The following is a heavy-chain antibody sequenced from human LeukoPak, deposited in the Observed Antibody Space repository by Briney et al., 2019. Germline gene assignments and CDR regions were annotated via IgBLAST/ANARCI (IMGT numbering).Heavy chain of an antibody. J-gene: IGHJ4*02. CDR2: ISSSSSYI. V-gene: IGHV3-21*01. D-gene: IGHD5-18*01. Sequence: GGSLRLSCAASGFTFSSYSMNWVRQAPGKGLEWVSSISSSSSYIYFADSLKGRFTISRDNAKNSLYLQMNSLRAEDTAVYYCASVTRGYTYGLLDYWGQGALVTVSS. CDR3: ASVTRGYTYGLLDY. CDR1: GFTFSSYS.